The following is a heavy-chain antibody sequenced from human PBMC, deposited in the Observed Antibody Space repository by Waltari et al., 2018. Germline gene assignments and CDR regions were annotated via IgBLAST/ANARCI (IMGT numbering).Heavy chain of an antibody. Sequence: EVQLVQSGAEVKQPGESLKISCKGSGYSFTSYWIGWVRQMPGKGLEWMGIIYPGDSDTRYSPSFQGQVTISADKSISTAYLQWSSLKASDTAMYYCARLVDIAVAGGVTWFDPWGQGTLVTVSS. V-gene: IGHV5-51*03. J-gene: IGHJ5*02. CDR1: GYSFTSYW. CDR3: ARLVDIAVAGGVTWFDP. CDR2: IYPGDSDT. D-gene: IGHD6-19*01.